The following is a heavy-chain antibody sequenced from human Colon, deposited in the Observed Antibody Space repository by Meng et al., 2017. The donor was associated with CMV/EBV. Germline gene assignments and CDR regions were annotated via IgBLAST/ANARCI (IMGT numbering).Heavy chain of an antibody. CDR3: SLRKVVVPAPKKSWPYYYGMDV. Sequence: GESLKISCAASGFTFSSYGMTWVRRAPGKGLEWVSVISASGISTYYADSVKGRFTISRDNSNNTVDLQLNSLRAEDTAVYYCSLRKVVVPAPKKSWPYYYGMDVWGQGTTVTVSS. CDR2: ISASGIST. CDR1: GFTFSSYG. D-gene: IGHD2-2*01. V-gene: IGHV3-23*01. J-gene: IGHJ6*02.